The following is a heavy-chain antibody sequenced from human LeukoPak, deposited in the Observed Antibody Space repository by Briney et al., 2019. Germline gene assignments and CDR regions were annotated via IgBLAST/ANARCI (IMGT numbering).Heavy chain of an antibody. Sequence: PGGSLRLSCAASGFTFSSYAMHWVRQAPGKGLEWVAVISYDGSNKYYADSVKGRFTISRDNSKTTLYLQMNSLRAEDTAVYYCARAVPGVATFDYWGQGTLVTVSS. CDR2: ISYDGSNK. V-gene: IGHV3-30*01. CDR3: ARAVPGVATFDY. J-gene: IGHJ4*02. CDR1: GFTFSSYA. D-gene: IGHD5-12*01.